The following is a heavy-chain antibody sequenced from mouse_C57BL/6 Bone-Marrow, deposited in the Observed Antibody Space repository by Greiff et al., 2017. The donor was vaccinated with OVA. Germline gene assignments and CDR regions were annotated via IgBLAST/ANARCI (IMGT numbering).Heavy chain of an antibody. CDR2: IYPRSGNT. D-gene: IGHD1-1*01. V-gene: IGHV1-81*01. Sequence: VHLVESGAELARPWASVKLSCKASGYTFTSYGISWVKQRTGQGLEWIGEIYPRSGNTYYNEKFKGKATLTADKSSSTAYMELRSLTSEDSAVYFCARDYGSSYWFAYWGQGTLVTVSA. CDR1: GYTFTSYG. CDR3: ARDYGSSYWFAY. J-gene: IGHJ3*01.